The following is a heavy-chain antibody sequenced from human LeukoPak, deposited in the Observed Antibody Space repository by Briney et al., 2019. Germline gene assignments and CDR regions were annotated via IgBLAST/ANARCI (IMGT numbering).Heavy chain of an antibody. CDR2: IFYSGST. V-gene: IGHV4-59*13. CDR1: GGSIRNYY. J-gene: IGHJ3*02. D-gene: IGHD3-22*01. Sequence: SETLSLTCTVSGGSIRNYYWSWIRQPPGKGLEWIGYIFYSGSTKYNPSLKSRVTILVDMSKNQFSLKLNSVTAADTAVYYCARDRLFHGYDSSNYHNLDAFHIWGQGTMVTVSS. CDR3: ARDRLFHGYDSSNYHNLDAFHI.